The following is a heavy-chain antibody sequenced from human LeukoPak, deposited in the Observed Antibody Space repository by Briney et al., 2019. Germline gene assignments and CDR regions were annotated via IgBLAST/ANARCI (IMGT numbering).Heavy chain of an antibody. CDR1: GFTFSSYG. J-gene: IGHJ6*02. Sequence: QPGRSLRLSCAASGFTFSSYGMHWVRQAPGKGLEWVAVISYDGSNKYYADSVKGRFTISRDNSKNTLYLQMNSLRAEDTAVYYCARDRSWYRDYYYGMDVWGQGTTVTVSS. CDR2: ISYDGSNK. D-gene: IGHD6-13*01. V-gene: IGHV3-30*03. CDR3: ARDRSWYRDYYYGMDV.